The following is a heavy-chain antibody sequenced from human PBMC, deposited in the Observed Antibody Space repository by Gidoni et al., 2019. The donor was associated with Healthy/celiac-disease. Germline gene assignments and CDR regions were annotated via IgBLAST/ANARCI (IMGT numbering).Heavy chain of an antibody. CDR3: AKDRAVQQLAREEFDY. J-gene: IGHJ4*02. CDR2: ISGSGGSP. CDR1: GFTFSSYA. D-gene: IGHD6-13*01. V-gene: IGHV3-23*04. Sequence: EVQLVESGGGLVQPGGSLRLSCAASGFTFSSYAMSWVRQAPGKGLEWVSAISGSGGSPYYADSVKGRFTISRDNSKNTLYLQMNSLRAEDTAVYYCAKDRAVQQLAREEFDYWGQGTLVTVSS.